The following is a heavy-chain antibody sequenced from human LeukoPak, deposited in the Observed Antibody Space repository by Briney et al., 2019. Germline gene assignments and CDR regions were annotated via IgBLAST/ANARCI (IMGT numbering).Heavy chain of an antibody. J-gene: IGHJ6*02. Sequence: PGGSLRLSCLGSGFIFGEHAISWVRQAPGKALEWVGFIRSEAYGETTEYAASVSGRFIISRDNTRGIAYLQMNSLKIEDTAVYYCARGPILLWIHNGMDVWGPGTTVTVSS. D-gene: IGHD3-10*01. CDR2: IRSEAYGETT. CDR3: ARGPILLWIHNGMDV. CDR1: GFIFGEHA. V-gene: IGHV3-49*04.